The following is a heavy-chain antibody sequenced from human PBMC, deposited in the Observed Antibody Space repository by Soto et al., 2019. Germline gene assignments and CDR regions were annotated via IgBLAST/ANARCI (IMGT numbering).Heavy chain of an antibody. CDR2: IYPGHPDT. J-gene: IGHJ6*02. CDR3: PRHPPTYYDFWSGYPYYYYYGLDV. Sequence: GESLKISCKGSEYSFTSYYIGWVSQMPVKGQEWMGIIYPGHPDTRYSPSFQGQVTISADNSISTPYLQWSRLKASDTAMYYWPRHPPTYYDFWSGYPYYYYYGLDVWGQGTTVSVSS. V-gene: IGHV5-51*01. D-gene: IGHD3-3*01. CDR1: EYSFTSYY.